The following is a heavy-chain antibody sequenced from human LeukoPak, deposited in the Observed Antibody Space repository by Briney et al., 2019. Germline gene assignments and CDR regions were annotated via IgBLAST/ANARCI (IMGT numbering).Heavy chain of an antibody. Sequence: SETLSLTCTVSGGSISSYYWSWIRQPPGKGLEWIGYIYYSGGTNYNPSLKSRVTISVDTSKNQFSLKLSSVTAADTAVYYCAPTPSGFWSGYYLRWELDYWGQGTLVTVSS. CDR1: GGSISSYY. D-gene: IGHD3-3*01. J-gene: IGHJ4*02. CDR3: APTPSGFWSGYYLRWELDY. CDR2: IYYSGGT. V-gene: IGHV4-59*01.